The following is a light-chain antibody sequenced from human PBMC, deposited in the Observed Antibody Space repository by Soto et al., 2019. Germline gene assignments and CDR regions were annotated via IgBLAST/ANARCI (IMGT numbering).Light chain of an antibody. Sequence: DIQMTQSPSALSASVGDRVTITCRASQSISIYLNWYQQRPGRAPKLLIYAASGLQSGVPSRFSGSGSETDFNFTISSLQPEDFATYYCQQSYSTPITFGQGTRLEIK. CDR3: QQSYSTPIT. J-gene: IGKJ5*01. V-gene: IGKV1-39*01. CDR1: QSISIY. CDR2: AAS.